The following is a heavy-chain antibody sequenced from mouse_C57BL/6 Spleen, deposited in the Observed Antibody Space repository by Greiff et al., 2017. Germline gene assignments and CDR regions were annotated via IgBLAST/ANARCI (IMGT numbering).Heavy chain of an antibody. CDR1: GYSITSGYY. J-gene: IGHJ1*03. CDR3: ARGGVYWYFDV. V-gene: IGHV3-6*01. Sequence: VQLKESGPGLVKPSQSLSLTCSVTGYSITSGYYWNWIRQFPGNKLEWMGYISYDGSNNYNPSLKNRIPITRDTSKNQFFLKLNSVTTEDTATYYCARGGVYWYFDVWGTGTTVTVSS. CDR2: ISYDGSN.